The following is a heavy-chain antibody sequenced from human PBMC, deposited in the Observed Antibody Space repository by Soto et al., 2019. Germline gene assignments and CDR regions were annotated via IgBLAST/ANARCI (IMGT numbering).Heavy chain of an antibody. Sequence: QVQLVESGGGVVQPVRSLRLSCAASGFTFSTHAMHWVRQAPGKGLECVAIVSFDGSNKYYADSVKGRFTISRDNSKNTLYLQMSGLTPEDTAFYYCAIDQTGITTAGGGRIDRWGQGTLVTVSS. CDR1: GFTFSTHA. V-gene: IGHV3-30-3*01. D-gene: IGHD6-13*01. CDR2: VSFDGSNK. J-gene: IGHJ5*02. CDR3: AIDQTGITTAGGGRIDR.